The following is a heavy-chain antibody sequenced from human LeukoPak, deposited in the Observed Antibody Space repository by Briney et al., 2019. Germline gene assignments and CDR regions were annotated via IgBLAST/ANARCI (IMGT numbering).Heavy chain of an antibody. Sequence: SETLSLTCTVSGGSVSNYYWSWIRQPPEKGLEWVAFMYYTGSPKYNPSLQSRVTISVDTSKNQLSLRLSSVTAADTAVYYCARGISVPAAMYWFDPWGQGTLVTVSS. J-gene: IGHJ5*02. CDR3: ARGISVPAAMYWFDP. V-gene: IGHV4-59*08. CDR2: MYYTGSP. CDR1: GGSVSNYY. D-gene: IGHD2-2*01.